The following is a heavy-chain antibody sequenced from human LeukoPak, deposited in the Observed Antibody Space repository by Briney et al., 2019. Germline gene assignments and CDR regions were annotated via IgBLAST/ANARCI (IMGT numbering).Heavy chain of an antibody. D-gene: IGHD5-18*01. CDR2: ISSSGSTI. J-gene: IGHJ4*02. CDR3: ARDRGYSYGFSYYFDY. V-gene: IGHV3-48*03. Sequence: GGSLRLSCAASGFTFSSYEINWVRQAPGKGLEWDSYISSSGSTIYYADSVKGRFTISRDNAKNSLYLQMNSLRAEDTAVYYCARDRGYSYGFSYYFDYWGQGTLVTVSS. CDR1: GFTFSSYE.